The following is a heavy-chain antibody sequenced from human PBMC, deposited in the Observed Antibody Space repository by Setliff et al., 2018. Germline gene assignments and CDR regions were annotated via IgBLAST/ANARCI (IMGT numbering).Heavy chain of an antibody. D-gene: IGHD1-1*01. CDR3: AKGGTYRYFDF. J-gene: IGHJ4*02. Sequence: SETLSLTCNVSGVSIANTASYWSWIRQPPGKGLEFIGYVYHSGTAKYDPSLESRAIMSVDASKNEISLKLKSVTAADTAVYYCAKGGTYRYFDFWGQGALVTVSS. CDR1: GVSIANTASY. V-gene: IGHV4-61*08. CDR2: VYHSGTA.